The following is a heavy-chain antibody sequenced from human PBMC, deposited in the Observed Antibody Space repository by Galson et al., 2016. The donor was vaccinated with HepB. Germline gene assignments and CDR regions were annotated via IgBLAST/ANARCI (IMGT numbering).Heavy chain of an antibody. CDR1: ADSVSSNSAA. V-gene: IGHV6-1*01. J-gene: IGHJ4*02. D-gene: IGHD4-23*01. CDR3: ARESDDGGGSHGPLYSFDF. Sequence: CAISADSVSSNSAAWNWIRQSPSRGLEWLGRTYYRAKWYNEYAVSVKSRIIINPDTSKNQFSLQLHSVSSEDTAVYDCARESDDGGGSHGPLYSFDFWGQGTLVSVSS. CDR2: TYYRAKWYN.